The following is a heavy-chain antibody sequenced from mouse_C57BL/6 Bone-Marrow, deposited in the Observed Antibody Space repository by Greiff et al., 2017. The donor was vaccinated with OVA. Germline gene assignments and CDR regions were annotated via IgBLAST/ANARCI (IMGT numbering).Heavy chain of an antibody. D-gene: IGHD1-1*01. J-gene: IGHJ3*01. V-gene: IGHV5-2*03. CDR2: INSDGGST. CDR3: SYGFAY. Sequence: DVMLVESGGGLVQPGESLKLSCESNEYEFPSHDMSWVRKTPEKRLELVAAINSDGGSTYYPDTMERRFIISRDNTKKTLYLQMSSLRSEDTEYYGSSYGFAYWGQGTLVTVSA. CDR1: EYEFPSHD.